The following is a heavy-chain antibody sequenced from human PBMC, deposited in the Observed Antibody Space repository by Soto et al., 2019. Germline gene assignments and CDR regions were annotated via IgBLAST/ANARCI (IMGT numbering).Heavy chain of an antibody. J-gene: IGHJ6*02. CDR1: GYTLTELS. Sequence: ASVKVSCKVSGYTLTELSMHWVRQSPGKRLEWMGGFDPDNGETNYAQKLQGRVTITEDTSASTAYMELSSLRSEDTAVYYCARSSLGYCSGGSCSNNHYYYYGMDVWGQGTTVTVSS. D-gene: IGHD2-15*01. CDR3: ARSSLGYCSGGSCSNNHYYYYGMDV. V-gene: IGHV1-24*01. CDR2: FDPDNGET.